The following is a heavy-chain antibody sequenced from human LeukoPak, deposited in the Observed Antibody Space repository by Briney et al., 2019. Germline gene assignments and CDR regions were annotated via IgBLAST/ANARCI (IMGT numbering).Heavy chain of an antibody. CDR2: IKSKTDGGTT. J-gene: IGHJ5*02. CDR3: TTDVEYSSSMGWFDP. Sequence: GGSLRLSCAASGFTFSNAWMSWVRQAPGKGLEWVGRIKSKTDGGTTDYAAPVKGRFTISRDDSKNTLYLQMNSLKTEDTAVYYCTTDVEYSSSMGWFDPWGQGTLVTVSS. CDR1: GFTFSNAW. D-gene: IGHD6-6*01. V-gene: IGHV3-15*01.